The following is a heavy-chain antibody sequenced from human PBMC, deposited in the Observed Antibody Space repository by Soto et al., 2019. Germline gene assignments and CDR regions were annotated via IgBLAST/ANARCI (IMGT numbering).Heavy chain of an antibody. CDR1: GGSISSYY. CDR3: ASGVVVAAPEY. J-gene: IGHJ4*02. D-gene: IGHD2-15*01. Sequence: QVQLQESGPGLVKPSETLSLTCTVSGGSISSYYWSWIRQPPGKGLEWIGYIYYSGSTNYNPSLKSRVTTSVDTSKNPFSLKPSPVTAADTAVYDCASGVVVAAPEYWGQGTLVTVSS. CDR2: IYYSGST. V-gene: IGHV4-59*01.